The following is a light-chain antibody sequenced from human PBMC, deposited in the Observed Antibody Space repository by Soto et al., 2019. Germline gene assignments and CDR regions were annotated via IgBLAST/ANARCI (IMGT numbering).Light chain of an antibody. V-gene: IGLV2-14*01. CDR1: SSDVGRYNY. Sequence: QSALTQPASVSGSPGQSITISCTGTSSDVGRYNYVSWYQQHPGNAPKLMIFEVTDRPSGVSNRFSGSKSGNTASLTISGLQAEDEADYYCSSYTSSSTWVFGGGTKLTVL. J-gene: IGLJ3*02. CDR2: EVT. CDR3: SSYTSSSTWV.